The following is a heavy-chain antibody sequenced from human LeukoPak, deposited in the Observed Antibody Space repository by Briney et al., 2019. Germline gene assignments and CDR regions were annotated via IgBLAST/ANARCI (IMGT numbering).Heavy chain of an antibody. D-gene: IGHD5-18*01. CDR3: ASADPLDTAMVT. Sequence: SETLSLTCAVYGGSFSGYYWSWIRQPPGKGLEWIGEINHSGSTNYNPSLKSRVTISVDTSKNQFSLKLSSVTAADTAVYYCASADPLDTAMVTWGQGTLVTVSS. CDR1: GGSFSGYY. V-gene: IGHV4-34*01. J-gene: IGHJ5*02. CDR2: INHSGST.